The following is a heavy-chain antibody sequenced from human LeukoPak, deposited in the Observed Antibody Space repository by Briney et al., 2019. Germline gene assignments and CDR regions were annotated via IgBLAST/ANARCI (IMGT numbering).Heavy chain of an antibody. CDR3: ARVSIGLSVNAFDI. V-gene: IGHV4-39*01. CDR1: GGSISSSSYY. J-gene: IGHJ3*02. CDR2: IYYSGHT. Sequence: AETLSLTCTVSGGSISSSSYYWGWIRQPPGKGLEWIGSIYYSGHTYYDPSPKRRVTISVDTSKNQLSLKLSSVTAADTAVYYCARVSIGLSVNAFDIWGQGTMVTVSS. D-gene: IGHD2-21*01.